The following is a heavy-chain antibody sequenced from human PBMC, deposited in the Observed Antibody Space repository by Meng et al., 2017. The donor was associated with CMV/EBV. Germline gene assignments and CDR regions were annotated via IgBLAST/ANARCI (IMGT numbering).Heavy chain of an antibody. D-gene: IGHD3-3*01. CDR3: ARVQGSYDFWSGYYTSYYYGMDV. CDR2: IYYSGST. Sequence: SETLYLTCTVSGGSISSSSYYWGWIRQPPGKGLEWIGSIYYSGSTYYNPSLKSRVTISVDTSKNQFSLKLSSVTAADTAVYYCARVQGSYDFWSGYYTSYYYGMDVWGQGTTVTVSS. V-gene: IGHV4-39*07. CDR1: GGSISSSSYY. J-gene: IGHJ6*02.